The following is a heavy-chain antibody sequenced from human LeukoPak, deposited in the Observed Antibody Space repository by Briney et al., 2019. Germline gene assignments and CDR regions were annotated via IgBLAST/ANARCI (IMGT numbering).Heavy chain of an antibody. CDR3: AKDMSYSGSSLDY. D-gene: IGHD1-26*01. CDR2: ISWNSGSI. Sequence: GRSLRLSYAVSGFTFDDYAMHWVRQAPGKGLEWVSGISWNSGSIGYVDSVKGRFTISRDNAKNSLYLQMNSLRAEDTALYYCAKDMSYSGSSLDYWGQGTLVTVSS. J-gene: IGHJ4*02. V-gene: IGHV3-9*01. CDR1: GFTFDDYA.